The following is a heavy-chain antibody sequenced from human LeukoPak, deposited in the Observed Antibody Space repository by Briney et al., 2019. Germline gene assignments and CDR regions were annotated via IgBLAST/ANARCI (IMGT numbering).Heavy chain of an antibody. Sequence: SQTLSLTCTVSAGSINNYYWSWIRQPPGKGLEWIGYIYYSGSTNYNPSLKSRVTISVDTSKKQVSLNLSSVTAADTAVYYCARVAARYVGMDVWGQGTTVTVSS. CDR2: IYYSGST. V-gene: IGHV4-59*01. CDR3: ARVAARYVGMDV. J-gene: IGHJ6*02. D-gene: IGHD6-6*01. CDR1: AGSINNYY.